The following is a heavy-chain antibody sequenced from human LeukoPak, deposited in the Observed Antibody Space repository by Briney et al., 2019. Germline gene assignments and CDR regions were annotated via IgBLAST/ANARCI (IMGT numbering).Heavy chain of an antibody. CDR2: IIPIFGTA. J-gene: IGHJ4*02. Sequence: ASVKVSCKASGGTFSSYAISWVRQAPGQGLEWMGGIIPIFGTANCAQKFQGRVTITTDESTSTAYMELSSLRSEDTAVYYCARGDGEQLGLYYFDYWGQGTLATVSS. CDR3: ARGDGEQLGLYYFDY. V-gene: IGHV1-69*05. D-gene: IGHD6-6*01. CDR1: GGTFSSYA.